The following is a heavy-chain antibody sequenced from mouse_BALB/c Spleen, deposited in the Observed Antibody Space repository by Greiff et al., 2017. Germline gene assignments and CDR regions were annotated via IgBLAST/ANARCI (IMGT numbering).Heavy chain of an antibody. J-gene: IGHJ2*01. CDR3: ARKSYYFDY. V-gene: IGHV5-6*02. D-gene: IGHD1-3*01. CDR1: GFTFSSYG. Sequence: DVKLVESGGDLVKPGGSLKLSCAASGFTFSSYGMSWVRQTPDKRLEWVATISSGGSYTYYPDSVKGRFTISRDNAKNTLYLQMSSLKSEDTAMYYCARKSYYFDYWGEGSTHTVSS. CDR2: ISSGGSYT.